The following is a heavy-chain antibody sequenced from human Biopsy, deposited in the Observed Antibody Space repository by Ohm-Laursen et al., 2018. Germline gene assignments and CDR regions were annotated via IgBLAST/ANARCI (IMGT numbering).Heavy chain of an antibody. J-gene: IGHJ4*02. D-gene: IGHD2-15*01. CDR2: IFPLSGTT. CDR1: GGTFSSFP. V-gene: IGHV1-69*13. CDR3: ANSDGRSGFDY. Sequence: GASVKVSCKASGGTFSSFPFNWVRQAPGQGLEWMGGIFPLSGTTSFAQKFQGRVILTADGSTSTAYMELSSLISEDTAVYYCANSDGRSGFDYWGQGTLVTVSS.